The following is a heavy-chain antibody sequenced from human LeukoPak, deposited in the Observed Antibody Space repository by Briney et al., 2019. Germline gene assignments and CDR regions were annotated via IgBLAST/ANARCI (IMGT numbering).Heavy chain of an antibody. D-gene: IGHD6-13*01. Sequence: GGSLRLSCSASGFTFNRFYLHWVRQAPGKGLEFVSHISSNGATTYYADSVKGRFTISRDNSKNTLYLQMSSLRADDTAVYYCARDVGIADDYWGQGTLVTVSS. CDR2: ISSNGATT. CDR3: ARDVGIADDY. J-gene: IGHJ4*02. CDR1: GFTFNRFY. V-gene: IGHV3-64D*06.